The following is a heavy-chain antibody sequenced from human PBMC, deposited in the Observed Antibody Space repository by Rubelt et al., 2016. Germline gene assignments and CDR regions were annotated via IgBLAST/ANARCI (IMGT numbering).Heavy chain of an antibody. V-gene: IGHV3-23*01. Sequence: EVQLLESGGGLVQPGGSLRLSCAASGFTFRTYSFHWVRQTPVRGLEWVSGISGSGDIPYYADSVKGRFTISRDNSKNTVFLQMNYLRAEDTALYDCAKDSRDSNTNRAFDCWGQGTLVTVSS. CDR2: ISGSGDIP. CDR1: GFTFRTYS. J-gene: IGHJ4*02. D-gene: IGHD2-2*01. CDR3: AKDSRDSNTNRAFDC.